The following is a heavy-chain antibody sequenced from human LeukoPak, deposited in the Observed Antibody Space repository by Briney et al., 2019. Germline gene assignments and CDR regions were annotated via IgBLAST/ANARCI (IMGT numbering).Heavy chain of an antibody. CDR2: IKQDGSEK. V-gene: IGHV3-7*01. CDR1: GFTFSSYW. Sequence: GGSLRLSCAASGFTFSSYWMSWVRQAPGKGLEWVANIKQDGSEKYYVDSVKGRFTISRDNAKNSLYLQMNSLRAEDTAVYYCARDTNRTFIAAAAPPYDYWGQGTLVTVSS. CDR3: ARDTNRTFIAAAAPPYDY. D-gene: IGHD6-13*01. J-gene: IGHJ4*02.